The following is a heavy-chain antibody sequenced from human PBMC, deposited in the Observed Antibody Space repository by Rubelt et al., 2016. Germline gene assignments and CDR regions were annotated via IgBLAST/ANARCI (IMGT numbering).Heavy chain of an antibody. J-gene: IGHJ4*02. D-gene: IGHD3-3*01. CDR3: AKKGGDFWSGPVDY. CDR2: ISYDGSNK. Sequence: QVQLVESGGGVVQPGRSLRLSCAASGFTFSRYAIHWVRQAPGKGLEWVALISYDGSNKYYADSVKGRFTVSRDNSKNTLYLQMNSLRADDTAVYYCAKKGGDFWSGPVDYWGQGTLVTVSS. V-gene: IGHV3-30*04. CDR1: GFTFSRYA.